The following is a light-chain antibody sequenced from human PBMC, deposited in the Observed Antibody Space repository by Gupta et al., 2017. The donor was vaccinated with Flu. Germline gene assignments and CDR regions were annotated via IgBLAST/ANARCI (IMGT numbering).Light chain of an antibody. J-gene: IGKJ2*01. Sequence: DIQMTQSPSSLYASLGDRISITCRASEDINTCLNWYQQRPGESPKLLVFSASTLQGGVPSRFSGSGSGTDFTLTIASLQPGDFATYYCQQTYTMPPTFGQGTKL. CDR3: QQTYTMPPT. CDR2: SAS. CDR1: EDINTC. V-gene: IGKV1-39*01.